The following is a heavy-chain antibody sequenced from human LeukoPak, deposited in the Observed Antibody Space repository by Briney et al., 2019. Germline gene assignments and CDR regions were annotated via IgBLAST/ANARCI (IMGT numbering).Heavy chain of an antibody. D-gene: IGHD2-2*01. V-gene: IGHV3-23*01. Sequence: PGGSLRLSCAASGFTFRNYAMSWVRQAPGKGLEWVSGISGSGGTTFYADSVKGRFSISRDNPKNTLYLQMNSLRAEDTAVYYCAKDDSPSFVSYVDYWGQGSLVTVSS. CDR2: ISGSGGTT. CDR3: AKDDSPSFVSYVDY. CDR1: GFTFRNYA. J-gene: IGHJ4*02.